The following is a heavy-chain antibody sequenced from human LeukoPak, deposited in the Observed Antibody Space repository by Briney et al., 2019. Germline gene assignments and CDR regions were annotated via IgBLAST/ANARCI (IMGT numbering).Heavy chain of an antibody. CDR1: GFTFSSYA. CDR3: AREGYDFWSGYYSQTPFDY. D-gene: IGHD3-3*01. V-gene: IGHV3-30*04. Sequence: PGGSLRLSCAASGFTFSSYAMHWVRQAPGKGLEWVAVISYDGSNKYYADSVKGRFTISRDNSKNTLYLQMNSLRAEDTAVYYCAREGYDFWSGYYSQTPFDYWAREPWSPSPQ. CDR2: ISYDGSNK. J-gene: IGHJ4*02.